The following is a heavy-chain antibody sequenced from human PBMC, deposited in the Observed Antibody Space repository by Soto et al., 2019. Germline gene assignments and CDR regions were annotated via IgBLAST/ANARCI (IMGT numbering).Heavy chain of an antibody. V-gene: IGHV1-3*01. D-gene: IGHD3-22*01. CDR2: INAGNGNT. J-gene: IGHJ4*02. CDR1: GYTFTSYA. Sequence: SVKGSCKASGYTFTSYAMHWVRQDHGQRLEWKGWINAGNGNTKYSQKFQGRVTITRDTSASTAYMELSSLRSEDTALYYCARGSGYYYWDDYWGQGTLVTVSS. CDR3: ARGSGYYYWDDY.